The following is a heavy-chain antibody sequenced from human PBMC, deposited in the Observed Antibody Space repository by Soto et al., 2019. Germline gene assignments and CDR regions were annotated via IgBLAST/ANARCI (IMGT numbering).Heavy chain of an antibody. J-gene: IGHJ6*02. CDR3: AREGYCSSTSCSSDGMDF. V-gene: IGHV1-69*13. CDR2: IIPIFGTA. D-gene: IGHD2-2*01. CDR1: GGTFSSYA. Sequence: SVKVSCKASGGTFSSYAISWVRQAPGQGLEWMGGIIPIFGTANYAQKFQGRVTITADESTSTAYMELSSLRSEDTAVYYCAREGYCSSTSCSSDGMDFWGQGNTVTVSS.